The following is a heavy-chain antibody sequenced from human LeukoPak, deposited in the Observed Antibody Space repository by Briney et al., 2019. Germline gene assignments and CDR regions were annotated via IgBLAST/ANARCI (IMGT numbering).Heavy chain of an antibody. Sequence: ERSLRLSCAASGSSFSSYGMHWVRQAPGKGLEWVSVIYSGGSTYYADSVKGRFTISRDNSKNTLYLQMNSLRAEDTAVYYCARAWGIVGATGGAFDIWGQGTMVTVSS. CDR2: IYSGGST. CDR1: GSSFSSYG. D-gene: IGHD1-26*01. V-gene: IGHV3-53*01. CDR3: ARAWGIVGATGGAFDI. J-gene: IGHJ3*02.